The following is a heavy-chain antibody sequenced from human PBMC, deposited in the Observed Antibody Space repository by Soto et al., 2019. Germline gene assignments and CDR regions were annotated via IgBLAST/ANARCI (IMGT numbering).Heavy chain of an antibody. CDR3: ARGPPRAYCSGGSCPHS. D-gene: IGHD2-15*01. CDR1: GFTFTSSA. J-gene: IGHJ5*02. Sequence: ASVKVSCKASGFTFTSSAMQWVRQARGQRLERIGWIVVGSGNTNYAQKFQERVTITRDMSTSSAYMELSSLRSEDTAVCYCARGPPRAYCSGGSCPHSWGQGTLVTVSS. V-gene: IGHV1-58*02. CDR2: IVVGSGNT.